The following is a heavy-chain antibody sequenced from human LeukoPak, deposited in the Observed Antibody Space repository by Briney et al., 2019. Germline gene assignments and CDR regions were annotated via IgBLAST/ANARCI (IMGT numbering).Heavy chain of an antibody. V-gene: IGHV3-7*01. J-gene: IGHJ4*02. Sequence: PGGSLRLSCTASGFTFGYYWMSWVRQAPGKGLEWVANIKQDGSEKYYVDSVKGRFTISRDNAKNSLYLQMNSLRAEDTAVYYCARELVYERPYNFNFWGQGTLVTVSS. CDR1: GFTFGYYW. CDR3: ARELVYERPYNFNF. D-gene: IGHD5/OR15-5a*01. CDR2: IKQDGSEK.